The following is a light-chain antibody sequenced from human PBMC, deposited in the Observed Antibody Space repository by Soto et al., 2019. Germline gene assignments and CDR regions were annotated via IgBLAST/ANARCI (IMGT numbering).Light chain of an antibody. J-gene: IGKJ4*01. V-gene: IGKV1-9*01. CDR2: DAS. Sequence: DVQLTQSPSFMSATVGDRVSITCRASQGISTFLAWYQQHPGTAPKRLIYDASNLQSGVPSRFSGSGSGTECTLTISSLQPEDFATYYCQQVNNYPLTFGGGTKVEIK. CDR3: QQVNNYPLT. CDR1: QGISTF.